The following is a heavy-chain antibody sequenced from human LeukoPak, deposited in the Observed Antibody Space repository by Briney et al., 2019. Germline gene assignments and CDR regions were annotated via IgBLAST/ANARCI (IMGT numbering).Heavy chain of an antibody. Sequence: GESLKISCKGSGYSFTSYWIGWVRQMPGKGLEGVGIIYPGDSDTSYSPSFQGQVTISADKSIRTASLQWSSLKASDTAMYYCARCDSSGTIDYWGQGTLVTVSS. CDR3: ARCDSSGTIDY. CDR1: GYSFTSYW. CDR2: IYPGDSDT. D-gene: IGHD3-22*01. J-gene: IGHJ4*02. V-gene: IGHV5-51*01.